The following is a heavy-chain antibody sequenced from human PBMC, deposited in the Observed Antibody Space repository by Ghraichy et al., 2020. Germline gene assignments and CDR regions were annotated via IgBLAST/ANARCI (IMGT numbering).Heavy chain of an antibody. Sequence: SQTLSLTCTVSGGSISSGVYYWTWIRQHPGKGLEWIGNIYYSGSTYYTPSLKSRVTASVDTSKNQFSLKLSSATAADTGVYYCARTKTALVGGYFFDCWGQGTLVTVSS. CDR3: ARTKTALVGGYFFDC. CDR2: IYYSGST. J-gene: IGHJ4*02. V-gene: IGHV4-31*03. D-gene: IGHD5-18*01. CDR1: GGSISSGVYY.